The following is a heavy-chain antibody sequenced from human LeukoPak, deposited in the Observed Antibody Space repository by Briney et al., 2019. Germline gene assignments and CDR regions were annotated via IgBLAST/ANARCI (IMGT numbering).Heavy chain of an antibody. J-gene: IGHJ4*02. CDR1: GFTFSSYAV. D-gene: IGHD5-24*01. V-gene: IGHV4-4*02. Sequence: GSLRLSCAASGFTFSSYAVTWVRQPPGKGLEWIGETHRSGDTKYNPSLRGRATISMDNSKNHLSLNLFSVTAADTAMYYCATRDQSRTYMAPPDYWGQGTLVTVSS. CDR3: ATRDQSRTYMAPPDY. CDR2: THRSGDT.